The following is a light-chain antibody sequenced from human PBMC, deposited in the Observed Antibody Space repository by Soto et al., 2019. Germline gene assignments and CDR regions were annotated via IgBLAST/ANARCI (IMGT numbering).Light chain of an antibody. Sequence: QSALTQPPSASGSPGQSVTISCTGTSSDVGGYNYVSWYQQHPGKAPKLMIYEVTKRPSGVPDRFSGSKSGNTASLTVSGLQAEDEADYYCSAYAGSKVVFGGGTKRTFL. V-gene: IGLV2-8*01. CDR2: EVT. J-gene: IGLJ2*01. CDR3: SAYAGSKVV. CDR1: SSDVGGYNY.